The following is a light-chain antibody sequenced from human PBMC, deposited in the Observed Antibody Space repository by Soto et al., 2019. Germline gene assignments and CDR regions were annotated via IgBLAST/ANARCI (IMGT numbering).Light chain of an antibody. CDR2: DAS. CDR3: QQYDNLPLMYT. J-gene: IGKJ2*01. Sequence: DIQMTQSPSSLSASVGDRVTITCQASQDISNYLNWYQQKPGKAPKLLIYDASNFETGVPSRFSGSGSGTDFTFTISSLQPEDIATYYCQQYDNLPLMYTFGQGTKLEIK. V-gene: IGKV1-33*01. CDR1: QDISNY.